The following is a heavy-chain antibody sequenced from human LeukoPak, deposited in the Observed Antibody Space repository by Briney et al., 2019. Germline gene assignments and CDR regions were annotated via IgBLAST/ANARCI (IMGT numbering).Heavy chain of an antibody. CDR1: GYSISSGYY. CDR3: ARFPYSSSWYGDY. V-gene: IGHV4-38-2*01. CDR2: IYHSGST. D-gene: IGHD6-13*01. J-gene: IGHJ4*02. Sequence: PSETLSLTCAVSGYSISSGYYWGWIRQPPGQGLEWIGSIYHSGSTYYNPSLKSRVTISVDTSKNQFSLKLSSVTAADTAVYYCARFPYSSSWYGDYWGQGTLVTVSS.